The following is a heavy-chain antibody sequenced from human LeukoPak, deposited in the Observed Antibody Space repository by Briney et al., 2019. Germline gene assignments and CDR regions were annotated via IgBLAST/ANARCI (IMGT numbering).Heavy chain of an antibody. D-gene: IGHD1-1*01. CDR2: IYSGGST. CDR1: GFTVSSNY. J-gene: IGHJ4*02. Sequence: GGSLRLSCAASGFTVSSNYMNWVRQAPGKGLEWVSVIYSGGSTYYADSVKGRFTISRDNSKNTLYLQMNSLRAEDTAVYYCASGSRRVQPFGYWGQGTLVTVSS. V-gene: IGHV3-53*01. CDR3: ASGSRRVQPFGY.